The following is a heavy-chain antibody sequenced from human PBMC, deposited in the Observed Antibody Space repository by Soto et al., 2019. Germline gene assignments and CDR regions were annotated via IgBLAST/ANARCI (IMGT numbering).Heavy chain of an antibody. CDR3: TRSGTESYGMDV. CDR2: IKSKTDGGTT. CDR1: GFTFSNAW. Sequence: LRLSCAASGFTFSNAWMSWVRQAPGKGLEWVGRIKSKTDGGTTDYAAPVKGRFTISRDDSKNTLYLQMNSLKTEDTAVYYCTRSGTESYGMDVWGQGTTVTVSS. J-gene: IGHJ6*02. V-gene: IGHV3-15*01.